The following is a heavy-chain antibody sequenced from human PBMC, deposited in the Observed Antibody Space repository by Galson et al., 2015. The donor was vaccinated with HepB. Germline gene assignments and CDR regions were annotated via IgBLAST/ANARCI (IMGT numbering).Heavy chain of an antibody. D-gene: IGHD3-22*01. Sequence: SLRLSCAASGFTFSSYAMSWVRQAPGKGLEWVSAISGSGGSTYYADSVKGRFTTSRDNSKNTLYLQMNSLRAEDTAVYYCAKSRAQYYYDSSAAGRYYYYGMDVWGQGTTVTVSS. CDR1: GFTFSSYA. J-gene: IGHJ6*02. V-gene: IGHV3-23*01. CDR2: ISGSGGST. CDR3: AKSRAQYYYDSSAAGRYYYYGMDV.